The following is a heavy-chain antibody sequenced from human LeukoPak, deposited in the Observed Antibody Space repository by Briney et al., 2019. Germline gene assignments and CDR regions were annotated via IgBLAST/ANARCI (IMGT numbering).Heavy chain of an antibody. CDR2: IYYSGST. CDR3: ARLVTSILTGYYKLDP. D-gene: IGHD3-9*01. J-gene: IGHJ5*02. V-gene: IGHV4-39*02. CDR1: GGSISGSPDY. Sequence: PSETLSLTCTVSGGSISGSPDYWGWIRQPPGKGLEWIGSIYYSGSTYYDPSLRSRVTMSVDTSKNHFSLKLSSVTAADTAVYYCARLVTSILTGYYKLDPWGQGTLVTVSS.